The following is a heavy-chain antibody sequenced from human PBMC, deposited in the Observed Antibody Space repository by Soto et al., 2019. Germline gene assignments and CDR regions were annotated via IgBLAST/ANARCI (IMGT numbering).Heavy chain of an antibody. V-gene: IGHV1-8*01. CDR3: ARLSLSYDILTGYHTALDY. CDR2: MNPNSGNT. D-gene: IGHD3-9*01. J-gene: IGHJ4*02. CDR1: GYTFTSYA. Sequence: QVQLVQSGAEVKKPGASVKVSCKASGYTFTSYAINWVRQATGQGLEWMGWMNPNSGNTGYAQKFQGRVTMTRNTSISTAYMELSSLRSEDTAVYYCARLSLSYDILTGYHTALDYWGQGTLVTVSS.